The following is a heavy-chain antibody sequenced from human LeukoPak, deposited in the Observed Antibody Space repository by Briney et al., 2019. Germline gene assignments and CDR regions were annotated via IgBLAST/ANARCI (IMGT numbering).Heavy chain of an antibody. J-gene: IGHJ4*02. V-gene: IGHV3-30*18. D-gene: IGHD3-3*01. CDR2: TSADDSDK. CDR1: GFIFSRHG. CDR3: AKEGESGYSGGFDH. Sequence: GRSLRLSCAASGFIFSRHGKHWVRQAPGKGLEWMAFTSADDSDKYYADSVKGRFTISRDNSKNTLYLQLNSLSAEDTAMYYCAKEGESGYSGGFDHWGQGTLVTVSS.